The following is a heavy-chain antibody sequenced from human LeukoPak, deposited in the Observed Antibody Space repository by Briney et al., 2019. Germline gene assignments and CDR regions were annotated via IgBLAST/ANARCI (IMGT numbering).Heavy chain of an antibody. J-gene: IGHJ4*02. D-gene: IGHD3-16*02. CDR3: ARDWFTRLGELSPDRAFDY. V-gene: IGHV1-18*01. CDR1: GYTFASYG. Sequence: ASVKVSCKASGYTFASYGISWVRQAPGQGLEWMGWISAYNGNTNYAQKLQGRVTMTTDTSTSTAYMELSSLRSEDTALYYCARDWFTRLGELSPDRAFDYWGQGTLVTVSS. CDR2: ISAYNGNT.